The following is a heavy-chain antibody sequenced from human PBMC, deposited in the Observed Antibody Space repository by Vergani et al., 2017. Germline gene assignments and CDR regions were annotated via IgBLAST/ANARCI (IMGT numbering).Heavy chain of an antibody. CDR1: GGSFSGYY. V-gene: IGHV4-34*09. Sequence: QVKLQESGPGLLKPSQTLSLTCTVYGGSFSGYYWSWIRQPPGKGLEWIGEINHSGSTNYNPSLKSRVTISVDTSKNQFSLKLSSVTAADTAVYYCARDLSDPYGEGNWFDPWGQGTLVTVSS. CDR3: ARDLSDPYGEGNWFDP. J-gene: IGHJ5*02. CDR2: INHSGST. D-gene: IGHD4-17*01.